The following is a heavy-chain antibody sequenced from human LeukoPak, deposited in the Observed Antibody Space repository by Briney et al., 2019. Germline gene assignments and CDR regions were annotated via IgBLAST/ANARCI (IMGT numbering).Heavy chain of an antibody. CDR2: IIPVLGTA. D-gene: IGHD6-13*01. V-gene: IGHV1-69*08. J-gene: IGHJ4*02. CDR3: ARDRSGSNWYSDY. Sequence: VKVSCKASGGTFNSYSISWVRQAPGQGLEWMGRIIPVLGTADYAQKFQGRVTITADRSTTTAYLELSSLISEDTAVYYCARDRSGSNWYSDYWGQGTLVTVSS. CDR1: GGTFNSYS.